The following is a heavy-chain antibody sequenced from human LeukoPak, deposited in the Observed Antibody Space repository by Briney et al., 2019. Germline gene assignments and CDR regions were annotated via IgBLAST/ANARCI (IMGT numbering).Heavy chain of an antibody. CDR2: IYYSGST. Sequence: SETLSLTCTVSGGSISTYYWTWIRQPPGKGLEWIGYIYYSGSTNYNPSLKSRVTISVDTSKNQFSLKLSSVTAADTAVYYCASIAARPDAFDIWGQGTMVTVSS. V-gene: IGHV4-59*01. CDR1: GGSISTYY. J-gene: IGHJ3*02. D-gene: IGHD6-6*01. CDR3: ASIAARPDAFDI.